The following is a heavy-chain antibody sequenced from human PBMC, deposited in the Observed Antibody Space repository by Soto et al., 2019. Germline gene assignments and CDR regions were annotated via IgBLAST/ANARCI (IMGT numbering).Heavy chain of an antibody. CDR3: ASPFLGYCSGGSCPDHYFDY. Sequence: GGSLRLSCAASGFTFSSYAMHWVRQAPGKGLEWVAVISYDGSNKYYADSVKGRFTISRDNSKNTLYQQMNSVRAEDTAVYYCASPFLGYCSGGSCPDHYFDYWGQGTLVTVSS. CDR2: ISYDGSNK. J-gene: IGHJ4*02. D-gene: IGHD2-15*01. V-gene: IGHV3-30-3*01. CDR1: GFTFSSYA.